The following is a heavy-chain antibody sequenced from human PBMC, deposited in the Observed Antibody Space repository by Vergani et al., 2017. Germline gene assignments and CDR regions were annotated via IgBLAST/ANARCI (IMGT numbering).Heavy chain of an antibody. CDR1: GFTFDDYA. J-gene: IGHJ4*02. Sequence: EVQLVESGGGLVQPGRSLRLSCAASGFTFDDYAMHWVRQAPGKGLGWVSGISWNSGSIGYADSVKGRFTISRDNAKNSLYLQMNSLRAEDTALYYCAKDSTVGYFDYWGQGTLVTVSS. CDR3: AKDSTVGYFDY. D-gene: IGHD4-23*01. V-gene: IGHV3-9*01. CDR2: ISWNSGSI.